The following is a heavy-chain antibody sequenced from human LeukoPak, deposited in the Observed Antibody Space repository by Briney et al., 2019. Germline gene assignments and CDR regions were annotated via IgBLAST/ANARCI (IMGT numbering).Heavy chain of an antibody. CDR1: GGSFSGYY. CDR3: ARRRGFSKGAGTYYFDY. Sequence: SETLSLTCAVYGGSFSGYYWSWIRQPPGKGLEWIGEINHSGSTNYNPSLKSRVTISVDTSKNQFSLKLSSVTAADTAVYYCARRRGFSKGAGTYYFDYWGQGTLVTVSS. V-gene: IGHV4-34*01. D-gene: IGHD6-13*01. J-gene: IGHJ4*02. CDR2: INHSGST.